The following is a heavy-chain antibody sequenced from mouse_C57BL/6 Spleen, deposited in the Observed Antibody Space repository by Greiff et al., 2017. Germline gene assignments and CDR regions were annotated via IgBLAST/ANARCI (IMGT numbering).Heavy chain of an antibody. CDR3: ARDRIYYGSSHAMDY. D-gene: IGHD1-1*01. CDR1: GFTFSDYY. V-gene: IGHV5-16*01. CDR2: INYDGSST. J-gene: IGHJ4*01. Sequence: EVQLVESEGGLVQPGSSMKLSCTASGFTFSDYYMAWVRQVPEKGLEWVANINYDGSSTYYLDSLKSRFIISRDNAKNILYLQMSRLKSEDTATYYCARDRIYYGSSHAMDYWGQGTSVTVSS.